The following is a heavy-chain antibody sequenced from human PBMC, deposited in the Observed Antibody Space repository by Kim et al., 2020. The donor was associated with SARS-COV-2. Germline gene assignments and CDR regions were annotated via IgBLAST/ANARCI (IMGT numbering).Heavy chain of an antibody. Sequence: AGSLRLSCAASGFSFGSYAMSWVRQAPGKGLEWVSSISGSGIRTNYADSVEGRFTISRDTSKNRLYLQMNSLRAEDTAVYYCAKVLGSIELWPYFDYWGQGTLVTVSS. CDR3: AKVLGSIELWPYFDY. J-gene: IGHJ4*02. CDR2: ISGSGIRT. D-gene: IGHD3-16*01. CDR1: GFSFGSYA. V-gene: IGHV3-23*01.